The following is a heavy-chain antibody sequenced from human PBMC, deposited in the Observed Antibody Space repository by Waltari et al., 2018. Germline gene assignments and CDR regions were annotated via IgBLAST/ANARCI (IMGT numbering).Heavy chain of an antibody. V-gene: IGHV4-39*07. CDR1: GGSITTITYF. CDR3: ARGLGAIY. J-gene: IGHJ4*01. D-gene: IGHD3-16*01. Sequence: QLQMEESGPGLVRPSETLSLTCAVSGGSITTITYFWGRIRQPPGKGLEWIGSFSYNGNTYYNPSLKRRFAISGDTSKNQISLLLSSVTAADTAVYYCARGLGAIYWGHGTLVTVSS. CDR2: FSYNGNT.